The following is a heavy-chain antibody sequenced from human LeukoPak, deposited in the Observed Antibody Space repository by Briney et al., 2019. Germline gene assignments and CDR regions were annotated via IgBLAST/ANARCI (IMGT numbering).Heavy chain of an antibody. D-gene: IGHD1-7*01. V-gene: IGHV1-46*01. Sequence: ASVKVSCKASGYTFTSYYIHWVRQAPGQGLEWMGIINPSGGSTSYAQKFQGRVTMTRDTSTSPVYMDLSSLRSEDTAVYYCARDPRITGTKESDYWGQGTLVTVSS. J-gene: IGHJ4*02. CDR3: ARDPRITGTKESDY. CDR1: GYTFTSYY. CDR2: INPSGGST.